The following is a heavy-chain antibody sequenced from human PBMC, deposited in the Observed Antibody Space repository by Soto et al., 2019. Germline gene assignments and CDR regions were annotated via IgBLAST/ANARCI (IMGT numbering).Heavy chain of an antibody. V-gene: IGHV1-46*01. D-gene: IGHD2-21*02. CDR1: GYSSSYYY. J-gene: IGHJ4*02. Sequence: ASVKVSCKAFGYSSSYYYTHWARHAPGQGLEWMGIVNPYGASTNYAQRFQGRVTLTRDTSTNTDYMKLSRLTSDDKATYYCASVTTIWSNWGQGTLVTVSS. CDR2: VNPYGAST. CDR3: ASVTTIWSN.